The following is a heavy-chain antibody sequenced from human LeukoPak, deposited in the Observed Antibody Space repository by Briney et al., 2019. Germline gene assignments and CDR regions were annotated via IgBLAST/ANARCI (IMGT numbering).Heavy chain of an antibody. Sequence: SQTLSLTCAISGDSVSSNSAAWHWIRQSPSRGLEWLGRTYYRSMWYNDYAVPVKSRITINPDTSKNQFFLQLNSVTPEDTAVYYCARGNYGFGHWGQGTLVTVSS. V-gene: IGHV6-1*01. J-gene: IGHJ4*02. CDR2: TYYRSMWYN. CDR3: ARGNYGFGH. CDR1: GDSVSSNSAA. D-gene: IGHD3-10*01.